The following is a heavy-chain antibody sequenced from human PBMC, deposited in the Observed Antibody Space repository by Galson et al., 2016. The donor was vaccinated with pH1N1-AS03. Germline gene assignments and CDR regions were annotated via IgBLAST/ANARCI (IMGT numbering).Heavy chain of an antibody. Sequence: SAISGDSVSSNSAAWNWIRLSPSSGLEWLGRTYYRSRWKNDYAVSVKSRIIINPDTSKNQFSLQLTSVTPEDTAIYYCAGMQLGARHFWGRGTLVTVSS. J-gene: IGHJ4*02. V-gene: IGHV6-1*01. D-gene: IGHD1-1*01. CDR1: GDSVSSNSAA. CDR3: AGMQLGARHF. CDR2: TYYRSRWKN.